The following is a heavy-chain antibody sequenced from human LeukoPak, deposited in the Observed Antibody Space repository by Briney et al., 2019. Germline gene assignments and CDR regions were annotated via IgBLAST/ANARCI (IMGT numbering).Heavy chain of an antibody. J-gene: IGHJ4*02. Sequence: SETLSLTCAVYVGSFSGYYWSWIRQPPGKGLEWSGEINHSGSTNYNPSLKSRVTISVDTSKNQFSLKLSSVTAADTAVYYCARPNYYDSSGYYYFDYWGQGTLVTVSS. CDR2: INHSGST. D-gene: IGHD3-22*01. CDR3: ARPNYYDSSGYYYFDY. CDR1: VGSFSGYY. V-gene: IGHV4-34*01.